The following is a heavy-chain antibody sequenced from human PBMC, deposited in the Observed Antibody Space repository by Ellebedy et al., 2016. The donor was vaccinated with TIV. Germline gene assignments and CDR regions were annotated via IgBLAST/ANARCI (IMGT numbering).Heavy chain of an antibody. CDR1: GYSLTGYY. D-gene: IGHD1-26*01. V-gene: IGHV1-2*02. Sequence: ASVKVSCXASGYSLTGYYIHWVRQAPGQRLEWMGWINPNSCGTNYAQKFQGRVTMTSDTSISTAYMELSRLRSDDTAVYYCTRDTVGATEEVFHYWGQGTLVTVSS. CDR2: INPNSCGT. J-gene: IGHJ4*02. CDR3: TRDTVGATEEVFHY.